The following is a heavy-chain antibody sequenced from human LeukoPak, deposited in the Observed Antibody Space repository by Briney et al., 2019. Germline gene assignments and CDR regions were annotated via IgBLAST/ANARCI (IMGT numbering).Heavy chain of an antibody. CDR2: ISSSSSYI. D-gene: IGHD3-9*01. V-gene: IGHV3-21*01. CDR1: GFTFSTYN. Sequence: KPGGSLRLSCAASGFTFSTYNMNWVHQAPGKGLEWVSSISSSSSYIYYADSVKGRFTISRDNAKNSLYLQMNSLRAEDTAVYYCARGPLRYFDWPRSTPHWFDPWGQGTLVTVSS. CDR3: ARGPLRYFDWPRSTPHWFDP. J-gene: IGHJ5*02.